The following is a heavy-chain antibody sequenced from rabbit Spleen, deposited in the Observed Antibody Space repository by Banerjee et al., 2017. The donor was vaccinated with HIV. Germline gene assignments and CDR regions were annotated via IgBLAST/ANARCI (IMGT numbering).Heavy chain of an antibody. D-gene: IGHD2-1*01. Sequence: QEQLEESGGGLVQPEGSLTLTCTASGFSFSSGYYMCWVRQAPGKGPEWIACIWTSSGSTDYASWAKGRFTITRSTSLSTVTLQLTSLTAADTATYFCARGDYGVYGFYLWGQGTLVTVS. J-gene: IGHJ4*01. CDR3: ARGDYGVYGFYL. CDR2: IWTSSGST. CDR1: GFSFSSGYY. V-gene: IGHV1S47*01.